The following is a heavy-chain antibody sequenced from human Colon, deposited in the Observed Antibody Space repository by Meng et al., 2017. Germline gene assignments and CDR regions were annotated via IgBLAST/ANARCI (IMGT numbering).Heavy chain of an antibody. CDR2: VDYYWNI. D-gene: IGHD1-26*01. CDR3: AVGPWELDY. J-gene: IGHJ4*02. V-gene: IGHV4-61*01. CDR1: GGFVRSGSHY. Sequence: VQLRGAGHGLGRPSETLFLTCNVSGGFVRSGSHYWSWIRQPPGKGLEFIAYVDYYWNINSNPSLNSRATVSIDTSKTQFSLKVTSVTAADTAVYYCAVGPWELDYWGQGILVTVSS.